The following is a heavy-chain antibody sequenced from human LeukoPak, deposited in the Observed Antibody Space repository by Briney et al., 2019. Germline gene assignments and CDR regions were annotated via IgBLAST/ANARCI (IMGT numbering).Heavy chain of an antibody. CDR1: GDSISSYY. D-gene: IGHD6-6*01. J-gene: IGHJ4*02. Sequence: SDTLSLACTVSGDSISSYYWSWIRQPPGKGLEWLRYIYTSGGTNYIPSLKGRVTISIDTSKNQFSLKLSSVTAADSAVYYCARLTRLSTSPDRYYLDYWGQGTLVTVSS. V-gene: IGHV4-4*09. CDR3: ARLTRLSTSPDRYYLDY. CDR2: IYTSGGT.